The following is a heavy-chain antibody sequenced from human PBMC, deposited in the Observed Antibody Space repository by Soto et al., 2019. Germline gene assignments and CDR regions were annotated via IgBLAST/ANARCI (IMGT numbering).Heavy chain of an antibody. CDR3: AKGGYDFWSALIVRGYYYYGMDV. D-gene: IGHD3-3*01. V-gene: IGHV3-23*01. CDR2: ISGSGGST. Sequence: EVQLLESGGGLVQPGGSLRLSCAASGFTFSSYAMSWVRQAPGKGLEWVSAISGSGGSTYYADSVKGRFTISRDNSKNTLYLQMNSLRAEDTAVYYCAKGGYDFWSALIVRGYYYYGMDVWGQGTTVTVSS. CDR1: GFTFSSYA. J-gene: IGHJ6*02.